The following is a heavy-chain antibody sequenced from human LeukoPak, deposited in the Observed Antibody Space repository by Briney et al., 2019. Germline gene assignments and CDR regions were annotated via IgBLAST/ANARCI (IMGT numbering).Heavy chain of an antibody. J-gene: IGHJ4*02. CDR1: GFTFGNYA. Sequence: GASLRLSCAASGFTFGNYAMSWVRQAPGKGLEWVSAITGSGGNTYYADSVKGRFTISRDNSKNTVFLQMNSLRAEDTAVYYCAKWGDYDVLTGYYVSDYWGQGTLVTVSS. CDR2: ITGSGGNT. V-gene: IGHV3-23*01. CDR3: AKWGDYDVLTGYYVSDY. D-gene: IGHD3-9*01.